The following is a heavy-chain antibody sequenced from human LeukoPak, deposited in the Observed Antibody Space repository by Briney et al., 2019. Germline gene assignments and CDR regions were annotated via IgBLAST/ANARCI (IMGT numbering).Heavy chain of an antibody. V-gene: IGHV4-38-2*02. CDR1: GYSISSGYY. Sequence: PSETLSLTCTVSGYSISSGYYWGWIRQPPGKGLEWIGSIYHSGSTYYNPSLKSRVTISVDTSKNQFSLKLSSVTAADTAVYYCARPKATLDFDYWGQGTLVTVSS. D-gene: IGHD5-24*01. CDR2: IYHSGST. CDR3: ARPKATLDFDY. J-gene: IGHJ4*02.